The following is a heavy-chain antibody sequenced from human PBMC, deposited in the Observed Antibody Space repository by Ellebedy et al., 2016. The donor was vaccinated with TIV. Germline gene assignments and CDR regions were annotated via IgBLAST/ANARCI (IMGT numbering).Heavy chain of an antibody. J-gene: IGHJ4*02. CDR3: ARGGSGSYFY. Sequence: MPSETLSLTCAVSGFSISGIYWWSWVRQPPGKGLDWIGEIYHNGGTNYNPSLKSRVTISVDTSKNQFSLKLSSVTAADTAVYYCARGGSGSYFYWGQGTLVTVSS. D-gene: IGHD3-10*01. V-gene: IGHV4-4*02. CDR1: GFSISGIYW. CDR2: IYHNGGT.